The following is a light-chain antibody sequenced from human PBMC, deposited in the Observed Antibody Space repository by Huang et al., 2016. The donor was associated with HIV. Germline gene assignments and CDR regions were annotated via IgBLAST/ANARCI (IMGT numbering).Light chain of an antibody. CDR3: QKYNSAPYT. CDR1: KDIRKY. CDR2: AAS. Sequence: DIHMTQSPSSLSSSVGDRVTITCRASKDIRKYLDWYQQKPGTAPKLLISAASTLQSGGPSRFSGSGSGADFTLTIGSLQPEDVATYYCQKYNSAPYTFGQGTKLEIK. V-gene: IGKV1-27*01. J-gene: IGKJ2*01.